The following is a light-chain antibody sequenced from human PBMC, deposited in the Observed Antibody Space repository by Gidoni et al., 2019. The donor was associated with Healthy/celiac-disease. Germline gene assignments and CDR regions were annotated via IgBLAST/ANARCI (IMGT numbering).Light chain of an antibody. CDR2: AAS. CDR1: QSISSY. V-gene: IGKV1-39*01. Sequence: DLQMTQSPSSLSAYVGDRVTITCRASQSISSYLNWYQQKPGKAPKLLIYAASNLQSGVPSRFSGSGSGTDFTLTISSLQPEDFATYYCQQSYSTTWTFGQGTKVEIK. J-gene: IGKJ1*01. CDR3: QQSYSTTWT.